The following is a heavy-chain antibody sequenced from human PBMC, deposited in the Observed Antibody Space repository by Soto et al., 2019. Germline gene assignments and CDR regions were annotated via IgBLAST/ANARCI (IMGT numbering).Heavy chain of an antibody. CDR1: GGSISSGGSY. Sequence: PSLTCTVSGGSISSGGSYWGWIRQPPGKGLEWIGYIYYSGNTYFNPSLKSRVTLSVDTSKNQFSLNLSSVTAAGTAVYYCVRYCSTTKCPFDYWGQGTLVTVSS. J-gene: IGHJ4*02. CDR2: IYYSGNT. D-gene: IGHD2-2*01. V-gene: IGHV4-30-4*01. CDR3: VRYCSTTKCPFDY.